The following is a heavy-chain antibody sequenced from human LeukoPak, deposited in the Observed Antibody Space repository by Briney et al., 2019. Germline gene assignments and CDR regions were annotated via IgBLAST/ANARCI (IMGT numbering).Heavy chain of an antibody. D-gene: IGHD6-19*01. J-gene: IGHJ4*02. CDR3: AKGLAVAGHFDY. Sequence: GGSLRPSCAASGFTVSSKYMSWVRQAPGKGLEWVSAISGSGGSTYYADSVKGRFTISRDKSKNTLYLQMNSLRAEDTAVYYCAKGLAVAGHFDYWGQGTLVTVSS. CDR1: GFTVSSKY. V-gene: IGHV3-23*01. CDR2: ISGSGGST.